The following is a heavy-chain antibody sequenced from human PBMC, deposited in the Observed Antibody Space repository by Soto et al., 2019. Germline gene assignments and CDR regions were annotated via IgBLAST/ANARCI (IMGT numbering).Heavy chain of an antibody. Sequence: QVQLVESWGGVVQPGRSLRLSCAASGFTFSSYAMHGVRQAPGKGLEWVAVISYDGSNKYYADSVKGRFTISRDNSKNTLYLQMNSLRAEDTAVYYCARDSVAGLEEYAFDIWGQGTMVTVSS. J-gene: IGHJ3*02. D-gene: IGHD6-19*01. CDR2: ISYDGSNK. CDR3: ARDSVAGLEEYAFDI. V-gene: IGHV3-30-3*01. CDR1: GFTFSSYA.